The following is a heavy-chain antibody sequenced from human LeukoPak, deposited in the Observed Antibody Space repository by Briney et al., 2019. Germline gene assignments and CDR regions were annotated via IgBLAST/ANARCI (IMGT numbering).Heavy chain of an antibody. J-gene: IGHJ6*03. Sequence: GGSLRLSCAPSGFTFSNYGMHWVRQAPGKGLEWVAFIPYDGSNKYYADSVKGQFTSSRDNSKDTLYLQMNSLRAEDTAVYYCAKCRGGSSSNYYYYMDVWGKGTTVTVSS. CDR3: AKCRGGSSSNYYYYMDV. V-gene: IGHV3-30*02. D-gene: IGHD6-6*01. CDR1: GFTFSNYG. CDR2: IPYDGSNK.